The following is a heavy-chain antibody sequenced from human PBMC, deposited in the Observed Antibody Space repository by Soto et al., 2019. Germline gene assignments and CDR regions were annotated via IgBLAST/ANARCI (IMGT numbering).Heavy chain of an antibody. D-gene: IGHD1-26*01. CDR1: GFSLSTSGVG. J-gene: IGHJ3*02. CDR2: IYWDDDK. Sequence: QITLKESGPTLVKPTQTLTLTCTFSGFSLSTSGVGVGWIRQPPGKALEWLALIYWDDDKRYSPSLKSRLTIPKDTSKNQVVLTMTNMDPVDTATYYCAHRPGVGANSHDAFDIWGQGTMVTVSS. V-gene: IGHV2-5*02. CDR3: AHRPGVGANSHDAFDI.